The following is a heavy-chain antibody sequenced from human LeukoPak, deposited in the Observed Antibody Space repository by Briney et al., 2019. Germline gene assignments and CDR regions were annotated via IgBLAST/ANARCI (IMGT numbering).Heavy chain of an antibody. J-gene: IGHJ4*02. CDR1: GFTFSSYG. V-gene: IGHV3-30*18. Sequence: GRSLRLSCAASGFTFSSYGMHWVRQAPGKGXXXVAVISYDGSNKYYADSVKGRFTISRDNSKNTLYLQMNSLRAEDTAVYYCAKGDGYNYYFDYWGQGTLVTVSS. CDR3: AKGDGYNYYFDY. CDR2: ISYDGSNK. D-gene: IGHD5-24*01.